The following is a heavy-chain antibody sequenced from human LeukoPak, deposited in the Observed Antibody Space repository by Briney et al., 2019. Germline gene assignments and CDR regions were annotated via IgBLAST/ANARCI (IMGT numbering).Heavy chain of an antibody. CDR3: AKRKAHIVVVTPGAFDI. CDR1: GGTFSSYA. J-gene: IGHJ3*02. CDR2: IIPILGIA. V-gene: IGHV1-69*04. D-gene: IGHD2-21*02. Sequence: EASVKVSCKASGGTFSSYAISWVRQAPGQGLEWMGRIIPILGIANYAQKFQGRVTITADKSTSTAYMELSSLRSEDTAVYYCAKRKAHIVVVTPGAFDIWGQGTMVTVSS.